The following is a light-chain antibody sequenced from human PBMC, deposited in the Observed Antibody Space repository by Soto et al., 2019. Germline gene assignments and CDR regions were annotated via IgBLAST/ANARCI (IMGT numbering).Light chain of an antibody. J-gene: IGKJ4*02. V-gene: IGKV3-11*01. Sequence: PGERATLSCRASQSISNYLAWYQQKTGQAPSLLIYDASNRATGIPARFSGSRSGTDFTLTISSLEPEDFAIYYCQQRGDWPLTVGGGTKVEIK. CDR1: QSISNY. CDR2: DAS. CDR3: QQRGDWPLT.